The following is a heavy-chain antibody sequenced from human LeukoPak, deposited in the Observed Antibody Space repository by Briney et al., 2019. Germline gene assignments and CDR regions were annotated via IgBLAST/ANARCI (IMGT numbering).Heavy chain of an antibody. CDR3: ARDRVDIVEDY. J-gene: IGHJ4*02. CDR1: GGSFSGYY. CDR2: INHSGST. V-gene: IGHV4-34*01. D-gene: IGHD2-15*01. Sequence: SETLSLTCAVYGGSFSGYYWSWIRQPPGKGLEWIGEINHSGSTNYNPSLKSRVTISVDTSKNQFSLKLSSVTAADTAVYYCARDRVDIVEDYWGQGTLVTVSS.